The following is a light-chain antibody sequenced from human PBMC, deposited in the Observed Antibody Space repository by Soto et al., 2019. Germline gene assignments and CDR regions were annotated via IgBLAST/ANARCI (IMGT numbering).Light chain of an antibody. J-gene: IGLJ1*01. V-gene: IGLV2-23*01. CDR2: EGG. CDR1: SSDVGGYNL. Sequence: QSALTQPASVSGSPGQSITISCTGTSSDVGGYNLVSWYQQHPGRAPKLMIYEGGKGPSGVSNRFSGSKSGNTASLTISGLQAEDEADYYCCSYAVVSTYVFGTGTKLTVL. CDR3: CSYAVVSTYV.